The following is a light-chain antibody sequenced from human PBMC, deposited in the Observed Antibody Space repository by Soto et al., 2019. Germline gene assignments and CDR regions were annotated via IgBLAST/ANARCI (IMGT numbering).Light chain of an antibody. Sequence: EIVMTQSPATLSVSPGARATLSCRASQSVGSDLVWYRQKPGLAPRLLIYDASSRATGIPDRFSGSGSGTDFTLTISSLEPEDFATYYCQQANSFPWTFGQGTKVDNK. J-gene: IGKJ1*01. CDR1: QSVGSD. V-gene: IGKV3-11*01. CDR2: DAS. CDR3: QQANSFPWT.